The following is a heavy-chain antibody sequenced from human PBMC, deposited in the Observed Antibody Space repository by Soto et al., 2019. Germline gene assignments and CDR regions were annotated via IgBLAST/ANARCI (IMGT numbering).Heavy chain of an antibody. CDR3: ARARMIVGVSFHVKLAYYYYGMDV. CDR2: IIPIFGTA. CDR1: GGTFCSYA. D-gene: IGHD3-22*01. V-gene: IGHV1-69*12. J-gene: IGHJ6*02. Sequence: QVQLVQSGAEVKKPGSSVKVSCKASGGTFCSYAISWVRQAPGQGLEWMGGIIPIFGTANYAQKFQGRVTITADEATSTAXXEXSXXRSEDTAVYYCARARMIVGVSFHVKLAYYYYGMDVWGQGTTVTVSS.